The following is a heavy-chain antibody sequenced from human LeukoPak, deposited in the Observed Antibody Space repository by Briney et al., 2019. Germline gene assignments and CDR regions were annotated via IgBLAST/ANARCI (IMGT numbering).Heavy chain of an antibody. J-gene: IGHJ3*02. D-gene: IGHD2-15*01. Sequence: SETLSLTCAVYGGSFSGYYWSWIRQPPGKGLEWIGEINHSGSTNYNPSLKSRVTISVDTSKNQFSLKLSSVTAADPAVYYCARLYCSGGSCYSRLNAFDIWGQGTMVTVSS. V-gene: IGHV4-34*01. CDR2: INHSGST. CDR3: ARLYCSGGSCYSRLNAFDI. CDR1: GGSFSGYY.